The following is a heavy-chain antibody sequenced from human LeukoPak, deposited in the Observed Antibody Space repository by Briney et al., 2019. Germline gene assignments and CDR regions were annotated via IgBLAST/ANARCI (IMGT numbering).Heavy chain of an antibody. V-gene: IGHV3-23*01. Sequence: GGSLRLSCAASGFTISSYAMSWVRVAPGKGLEWVSGISGSGGSTHYADPVKGRFTISRDNSKNTLYLQMNSLRGEDTAEYYCAKDLPSNMAVASYYFDYWGQGTLVTVSS. D-gene: IGHD6-19*01. CDR1: GFTISSYA. CDR2: ISGSGGST. CDR3: AKDLPSNMAVASYYFDY. J-gene: IGHJ4*02.